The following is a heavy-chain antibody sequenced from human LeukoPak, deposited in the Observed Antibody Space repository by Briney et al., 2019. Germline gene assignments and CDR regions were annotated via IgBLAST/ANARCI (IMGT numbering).Heavy chain of an antibody. Sequence: GGSLRLSCAASGFTFSSYWMSWVRQAPGKGLQWVATIKQDGSEKYYVDSVKGRFTISRDNAKNSLYLQMNSLRAEDTAVYYCAELGITMIGGVWGKGTTVTISS. J-gene: IGHJ6*04. D-gene: IGHD3-10*02. CDR2: IKQDGSEK. V-gene: IGHV3-7*01. CDR1: GFTFSSYW. CDR3: AELGITMIGGV.